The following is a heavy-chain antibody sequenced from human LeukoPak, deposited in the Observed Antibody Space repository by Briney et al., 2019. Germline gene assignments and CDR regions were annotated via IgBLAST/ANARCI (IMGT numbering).Heavy chain of an antibody. CDR2: FDPEDGET. V-gene: IGHV1-24*01. Sequence: ASVKVSCKVSGYTLTELSVHWVRQAPGKGLEWMGGFDPEDGETIYAQKFQGRVTMTEDTSTDTAYMELSSLRSEDTAVYYCATAFYSKRDYFDYWGQGTLVTVSS. D-gene: IGHD4-11*01. J-gene: IGHJ4*02. CDR3: ATAFYSKRDYFDY. CDR1: GYTLTELS.